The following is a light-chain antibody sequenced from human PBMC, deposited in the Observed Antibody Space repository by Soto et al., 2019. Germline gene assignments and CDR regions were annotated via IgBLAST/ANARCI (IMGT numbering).Light chain of an antibody. J-gene: IGLJ1*01. V-gene: IGLV2-14*01. CDR1: SSDVGGYNY. CDR2: DVS. Sequence: QSALTQPASVSGSPGQSITISCTGTSSDVGGYNYVSWYQQHPGKAPKLMIYDVSNRPSGVSNRFSGSKSGNTASLTISGLQAEDEADYYCSSYTSSSPVDFGTGTKLTVL. CDR3: SSYTSSSPVD.